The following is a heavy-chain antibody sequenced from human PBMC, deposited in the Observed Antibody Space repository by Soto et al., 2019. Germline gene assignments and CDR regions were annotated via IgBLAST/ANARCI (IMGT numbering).Heavy chain of an antibody. Sequence: QVQLQESGPGLVKPSQTLSLTCTVSGGSISSGGYYWSWIRQHPGKGLEWIGYIYYSGSTYYNPSLKSRVTISVATSKNQFSLKLSSVTVAHTAVYYCARRSATAEADYWGQGTLVTVSS. V-gene: IGHV4-31*03. J-gene: IGHJ4*02. CDR1: GGSISSGGYY. D-gene: IGHD5-12*01. CDR2: IYYSGST. CDR3: ARRSATAEADY.